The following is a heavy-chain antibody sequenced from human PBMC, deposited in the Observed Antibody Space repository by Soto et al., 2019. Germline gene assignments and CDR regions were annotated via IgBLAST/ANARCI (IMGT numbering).Heavy chain of an antibody. D-gene: IGHD2-21*02. CDR2: LSYDAGNE. V-gene: IGHV3-30*18. J-gene: IGHJ4*02. CDR3: AKEHPCPDVTACPPTRDN. CDR1: GFTFSGFR. Sequence: QVQLVESWGGVVQPGTSPRLSCVASGFTFSGFRMHWVRQAPGKGLECVAVLSYDAGNEFYADSVKGRFTIARDNSKNTLYLQVDNLRAEDTAVYYCAKEHPCPDVTACPPTRDNWGQGTLVTVSS.